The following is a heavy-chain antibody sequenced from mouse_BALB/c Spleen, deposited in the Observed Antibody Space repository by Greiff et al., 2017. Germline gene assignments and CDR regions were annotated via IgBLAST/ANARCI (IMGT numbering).Heavy chain of an antibody. CDR3: ARVKGTWFAY. V-gene: IGHV7-3*02. J-gene: IGHJ3*01. Sequence: DVKLVESGGGLVQPGGSLRLSCATSGFTFTDYYMSWVRQPPGKALEWLGFIRNKANGYTTEYSASVKGRFTISRDNSQSILYLQMNTLRAEDSATYYCARVKGTWFAYWGQGTLVTVSA. CDR2: IRNKANGYTT. CDR1: GFTFTDYY.